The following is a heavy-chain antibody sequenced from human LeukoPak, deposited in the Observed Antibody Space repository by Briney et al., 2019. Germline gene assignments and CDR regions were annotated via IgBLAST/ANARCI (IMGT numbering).Heavy chain of an antibody. J-gene: IGHJ5*02. CDR2: IGSKAYGGTT. CDR1: GFTFGDYA. V-gene: IGHV3-49*03. CDR3: TRVARFDYGDYVYWFDP. Sequence: GGSLRLSCTASGFTFGDYAMSWFRQAPGKGLEWVGFIGSKAYGGTTEYAASVKGRFTISRGDSKSIAYLQMNSLKTEDTAVYYCTRVARFDYGDYVYWFDPWGQGTLVTVSS. D-gene: IGHD4-17*01.